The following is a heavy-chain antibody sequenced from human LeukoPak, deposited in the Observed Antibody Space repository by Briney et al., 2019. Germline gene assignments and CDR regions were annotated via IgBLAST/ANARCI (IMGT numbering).Heavy chain of an antibody. V-gene: IGHV6-1*01. CDR1: GDSVSGNGA. J-gene: IGHJ3*01. CDR3: ARENDGFDV. CDR2: TYFRSKWFY. Sequence: SQTLSLTCAISGDSVSGNGAWNWIRQSPSRGLEWLGRTYFRSKWFYDYAVSVKSRITINPDTSNNQFSLQLNSVTPEDTAVYYCARENDGFDVWGQGTMVTVSS.